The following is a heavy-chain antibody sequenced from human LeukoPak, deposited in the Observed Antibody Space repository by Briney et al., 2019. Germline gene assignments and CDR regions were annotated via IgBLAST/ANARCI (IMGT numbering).Heavy chain of an antibody. Sequence: SLRLSWAGSGFPFEDYAMHWGRQAPGKGLEWVSGISWNSGSIGYADSVKGRFTISRDNAKNSLYLQMNSLRAEDTALYYCANAPGLGTPQVDYWGQGTLVSVSS. CDR3: ANAPGLGTPQVDY. D-gene: IGHD1-26*01. J-gene: IGHJ4*02. CDR1: GFPFEDYA. V-gene: IGHV3-9*01. CDR2: ISWNSGSI.